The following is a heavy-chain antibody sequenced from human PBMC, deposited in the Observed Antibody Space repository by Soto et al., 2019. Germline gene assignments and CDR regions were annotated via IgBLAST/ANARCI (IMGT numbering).Heavy chain of an antibody. Sequence: QVQLVQSGAEVKKPGSSVKVSCKASGGTFSIYTINWVRQAPGQGLEWMGRIIPILDMANYAQKFQGRVTITADKYKSTAYMELSSMRSEDTAVYYCARDLSYSSGWYFSYWGQGTLVTVSS. CDR3: ARDLSYSSGWYFSY. J-gene: IGHJ4*02. V-gene: IGHV1-69*08. D-gene: IGHD6-19*01. CDR2: IIPILDMA. CDR1: GGTFSIYT.